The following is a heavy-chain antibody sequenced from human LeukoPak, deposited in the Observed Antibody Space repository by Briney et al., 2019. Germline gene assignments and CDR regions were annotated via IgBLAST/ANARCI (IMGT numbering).Heavy chain of an antibody. V-gene: IGHV4-39*07. Sequence: SETLSLTCTVSGDSISTSNSYWGWIRQPPGKGLEWIGTIYYSGSTYYNPSLKSRVTISVDTSKNQFSLKLSSVTAADTAVYYCARAYYSYYRYYFDYWGQGTLVTVSS. J-gene: IGHJ4*02. CDR1: GDSISTSNSY. CDR3: ARAYYSYYRYYFDY. D-gene: IGHD1-26*01. CDR2: IYYSGST.